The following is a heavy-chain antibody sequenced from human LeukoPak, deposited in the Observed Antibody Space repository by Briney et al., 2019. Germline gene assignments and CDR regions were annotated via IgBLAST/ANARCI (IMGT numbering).Heavy chain of an antibody. D-gene: IGHD3-9*01. J-gene: IGHJ4*02. CDR1: GFTFSNHA. CDR2: VSGRDTST. CDR3: AKWGDYDVLIGYYDSDY. Sequence: GASLRLSCAASGFTFSNHAMSWVRQAPGKGLDWVSAVSGRDTSTYYTDSVKGRFTISRDNSKNTLYLQMNSLSAEDTAIYYCAKWGDYDVLIGYYDSDYWGQGTLVTVSS. V-gene: IGHV3-23*01.